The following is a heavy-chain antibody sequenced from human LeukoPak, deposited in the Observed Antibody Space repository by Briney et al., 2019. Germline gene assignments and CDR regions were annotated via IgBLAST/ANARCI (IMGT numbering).Heavy chain of an antibody. V-gene: IGHV1-18*01. CDR1: GYTFTSYG. D-gene: IGHD1-14*01. CDR2: ISAYNGNT. CDR3: ARGPGRNPYYYYYYGMDV. J-gene: IGHJ6*02. Sequence: GASVKVSCTASGYTFTSYGISWVRQAPGQGLEWMGWISAYNGNTNYAQKLQGRVTMTTDTSTSTAYMELRSLRSDDTAVYYCARGPGRNPYYYYYYGMDVWGQGTTVTVSS.